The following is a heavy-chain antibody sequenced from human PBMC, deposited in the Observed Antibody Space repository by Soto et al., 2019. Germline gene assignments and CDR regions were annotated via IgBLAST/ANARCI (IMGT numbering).Heavy chain of an antibody. CDR2: INPSGGST. V-gene: IGHV1-46*01. J-gene: IGHJ3*02. CDR3: AREGPSDAFDI. Sequence: AASVKVSFKASGYTFTRYYMHWLRQAPGQGLEWMGIINPSGGSTSYAQKFQGRVTMTRDTSTSTVYMELSSLRSEDTAVYYCAREGPSDAFDIWGQGTMVTVSS. CDR1: GYTFTRYY.